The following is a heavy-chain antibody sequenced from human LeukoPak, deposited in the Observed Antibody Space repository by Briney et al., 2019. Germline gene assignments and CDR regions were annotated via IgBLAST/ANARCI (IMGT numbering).Heavy chain of an antibody. D-gene: IGHD3-10*01. V-gene: IGHV4-59*01. J-gene: IGHJ3*02. Sequence: SETLSLTCTVSGGSISSYYWSWIRQPPGKGLEWIGYIYYSGSTNYNPSLKSRVTISVDTSKNQFSLKLSSVTAADTAVYYCARGAMVRGVRSAFDIWGQGTMVTVSS. CDR2: IYYSGST. CDR1: GGSISSYY. CDR3: ARGAMVRGVRSAFDI.